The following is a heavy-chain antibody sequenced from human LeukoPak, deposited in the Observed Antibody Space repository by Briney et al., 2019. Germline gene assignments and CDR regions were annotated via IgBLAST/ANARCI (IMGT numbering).Heavy chain of an antibody. CDR1: GFTVTSNF. V-gene: IGHV3-66*01. Sequence: PGGSLRLSCAASGFTVTSNFMSWVRQAPGKGLECVSVIHSGGATYYADSVKGRFTISRDISKNALYLQMNSLGGDDTAVYYCAGSAVTNLDSWGQGNLVTVSS. CDR2: IHSGGAT. CDR3: AGSAVTNLDS. D-gene: IGHD4-23*01. J-gene: IGHJ4*02.